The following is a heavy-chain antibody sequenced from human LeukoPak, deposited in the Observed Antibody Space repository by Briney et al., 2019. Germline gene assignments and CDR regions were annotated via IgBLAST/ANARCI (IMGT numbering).Heavy chain of an antibody. J-gene: IGHJ3*02. D-gene: IGHD3-3*01. CDR3: ARDPKGYYDFWSGYYRRDAFDI. Sequence: PGGSLRLSCAASGFTFSSYWMSWVRQAPGKGLEWVANIKQDGSEKYYVDSVKGRFTISRDNAKNSLYLQMNSLRAEDTAMYYCARDPKGYYDFWSGYYRRDAFDIWGQGTMVTVSS. CDR2: IKQDGSEK. CDR1: GFTFSSYW. V-gene: IGHV3-7*01.